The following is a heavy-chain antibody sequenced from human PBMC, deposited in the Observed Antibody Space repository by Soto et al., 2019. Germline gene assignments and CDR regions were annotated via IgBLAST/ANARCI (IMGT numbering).Heavy chain of an antibody. CDR1: GGSISSYY. Sequence: SETLSLTCTVSGGSISSYYWSWIRQPPGKGLEWIAYFYYTGGSYYNPSLKSRATISVDTSKNQFSLXVSSVTATDTXVYYCARDYRSGYDNWGQGILVTVS. J-gene: IGHJ4*02. CDR3: ARDYRSGYDN. CDR2: FYYTGGS. V-gene: IGHV4-30-4*01. D-gene: IGHD6-19*01.